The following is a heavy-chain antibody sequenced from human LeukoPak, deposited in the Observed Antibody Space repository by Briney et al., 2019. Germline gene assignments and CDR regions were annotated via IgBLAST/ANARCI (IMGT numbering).Heavy chain of an antibody. D-gene: IGHD3-10*01. Sequence: ASVKVSCKASGGTFSSYAISWVRQAPGQGLEWMGGIIPIFGTANYAQKFQGRVTITAEKSTSTAYMELSSLRSEDTAVYYCAREGDYGSGSYYPAPFDYWGQGTLVTVSS. J-gene: IGHJ4*02. CDR2: IIPIFGTA. CDR3: AREGDYGSGSYYPAPFDY. CDR1: GGTFSSYA. V-gene: IGHV1-69*06.